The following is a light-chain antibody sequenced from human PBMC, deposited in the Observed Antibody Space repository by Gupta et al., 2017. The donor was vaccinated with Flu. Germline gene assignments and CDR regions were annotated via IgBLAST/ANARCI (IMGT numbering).Light chain of an antibody. CDR1: QDISNY. CDR2: GGS. Sequence: PASLSASVGDRVTLTCRASQDISNYLGWYQQKPGKAPKSVIYGGSRLQTGVPSRFSDSGSGTDFTLTISSRQPEDFAIYYCQQYNKSPYTFGPGTKVDLK. CDR3: QQYNKSPYT. V-gene: IGKV1-16*01. J-gene: IGKJ3*01.